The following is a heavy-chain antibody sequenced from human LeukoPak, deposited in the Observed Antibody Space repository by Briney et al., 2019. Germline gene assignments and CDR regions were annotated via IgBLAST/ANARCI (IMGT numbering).Heavy chain of an antibody. CDR1: GGSISSYY. CDR2: IYHSGST. V-gene: IGHV4-59*01. Sequence: SETLSLTCTVSGGSISSYYWSWIRQPPGRGLEWIGYIYHSGSTKYNPSLKSRVTISVDTSKNQFSLNLSSVTAADTAVYYCARVWAYYDFWSGSNWFDPWGQGTLVTVSS. CDR3: ARVWAYYDFWSGSNWFDP. D-gene: IGHD3-3*01. J-gene: IGHJ5*02.